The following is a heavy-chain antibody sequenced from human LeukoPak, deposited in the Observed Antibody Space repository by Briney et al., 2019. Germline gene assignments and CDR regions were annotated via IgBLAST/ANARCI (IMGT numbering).Heavy chain of an antibody. CDR3: ATGYTYDYSLH. CDR2: FDPEDGAR. Sequence: ASVKVSCKVSGDTVTGFSIHWVRQAPGHGLEWMGGFDPEDGARIYAQKFEGRVTITEDTSTDTAYMDLSSVRSEDTAVYYCATGYTYDYSLHWGQGTLVTVSS. V-gene: IGHV1-24*01. J-gene: IGHJ4*02. CDR1: GDTVTGFS. D-gene: IGHD5-18*01.